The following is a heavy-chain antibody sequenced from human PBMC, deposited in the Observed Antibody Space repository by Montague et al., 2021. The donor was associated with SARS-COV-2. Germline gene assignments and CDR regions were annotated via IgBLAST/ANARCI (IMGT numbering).Heavy chain of an antibody. CDR1: GGSISSYY. CDR3: ARVSRITIFGVVGWFDP. V-gene: IGHV4-59*01. CDR2: IYYSGST. Sequence: SETLSLTCTVSGGSISSYYWSWIRQPPGKGLEWIGYIYYSGSTNYNPSLESRVTISVDTSKNQFSLKLSSVTAADTAVYYCARVSRITIFGVVGWFDPWGQGTLVTVSS. J-gene: IGHJ5*02. D-gene: IGHD3-3*01.